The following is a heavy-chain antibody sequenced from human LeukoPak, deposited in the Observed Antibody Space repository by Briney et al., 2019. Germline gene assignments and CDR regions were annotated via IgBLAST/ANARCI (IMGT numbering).Heavy chain of an antibody. CDR2: INPNSGGT. CDR1: GYTFTDYY. D-gene: IGHD3-10*01. J-gene: IGHJ5*02. Sequence: ASVKVSCKASGYTFTDYYRHWVRQAPGQGLEWMGWINPNSGGTNYAQKFQGRVTMTRDTSTSTAYMELSRLRSDDTAVYYCARDVFGELLMSHWFDPWGQGTLVTVSS. V-gene: IGHV1-2*02. CDR3: ARDVFGELLMSHWFDP.